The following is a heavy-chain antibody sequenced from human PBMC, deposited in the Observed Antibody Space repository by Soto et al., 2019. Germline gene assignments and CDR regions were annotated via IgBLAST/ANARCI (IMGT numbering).Heavy chain of an antibody. V-gene: IGHV3-23*04. CDR3: AKGGGGDHGY. CDR2: ITITGDTT. J-gene: IGHJ4*02. D-gene: IGHD2-21*02. Sequence: EVQLVESEGGLVQPGGSLRLSCEASGFIFTTSDMSWVRQAPGKGLEWISSITITGDTTHYADSVKGRFTISRDNSRNPVYLQMNSLRGDDPAVYYCAKGGGGDHGYWGQGTLVAVSS. CDR1: GFIFTTSD.